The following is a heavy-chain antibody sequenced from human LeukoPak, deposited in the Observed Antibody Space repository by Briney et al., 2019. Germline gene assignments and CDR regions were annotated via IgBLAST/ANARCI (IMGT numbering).Heavy chain of an antibody. D-gene: IGHD2-15*01. CDR1: GGSISSYY. Sequence: SETLSLTCTVSGGSISSYYWSWIRQPPGKGLEWIGYIYYSGSTNYNPSLKSRVTISVDTSKNQFSLKLSSVTAADTAVYYCARVRRLSWQILDYWGQGTLVTVSS. V-gene: IGHV4-59*01. CDR2: IYYSGST. J-gene: IGHJ4*02. CDR3: ARVRRLSWQILDY.